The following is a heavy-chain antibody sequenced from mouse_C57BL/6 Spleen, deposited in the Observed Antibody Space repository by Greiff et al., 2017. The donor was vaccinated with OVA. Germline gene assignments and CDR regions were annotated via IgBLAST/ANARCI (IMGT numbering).Heavy chain of an antibody. CDR3: ARHGSSSFDY. V-gene: IGHV1-82*01. J-gene: IGHJ2*01. CDR2: IYSGDGDT. Sequence: QVQLQQSGPELVKPGASVKISCKASGFAFSSSWMNWVKQRPGKGLEWIGRIYSGDGDTNYNGKFKGKATLTADNSSSTAYMQLSSLTSEDSAVYFCARHGSSSFDYWGKGTTLTVSS. D-gene: IGHD1-1*01. CDR1: GFAFSSSW.